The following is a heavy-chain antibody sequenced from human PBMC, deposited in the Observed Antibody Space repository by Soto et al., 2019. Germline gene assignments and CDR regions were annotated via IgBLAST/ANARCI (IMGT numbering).Heavy chain of an antibody. Sequence: SETLSLTCSVSGGSISSSSHYWGWIRQPPGKGLEWIGSIYYSGSTYYNPSLKSRVTISVDTSKNQFSLKLSSVTAADTAVYYCARLGGYSGYDLGTIDYWGQGTLVTVSS. V-gene: IGHV4-39*01. CDR2: IYYSGST. J-gene: IGHJ4*02. D-gene: IGHD5-12*01. CDR1: GGSISSSSHY. CDR3: ARLGGYSGYDLGTIDY.